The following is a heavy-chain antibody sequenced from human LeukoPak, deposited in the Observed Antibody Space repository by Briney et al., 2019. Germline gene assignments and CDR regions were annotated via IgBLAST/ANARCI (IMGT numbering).Heavy chain of an antibody. V-gene: IGHV3-23*01. CDR2: ISGSGGST. Sequence: SGGSLRLSCAASGFTFSVYGLHWVRQAPGKGLEWVAVISGSGGSTYYADSVKGRFTISRDNSKNTLYLQMNSLRADDTAVYYCAKVVYTTAGPFDFWGQGTLVTVSS. J-gene: IGHJ4*02. CDR3: AKVVYTTAGPFDF. D-gene: IGHD6-13*01. CDR1: GFTFSVYG.